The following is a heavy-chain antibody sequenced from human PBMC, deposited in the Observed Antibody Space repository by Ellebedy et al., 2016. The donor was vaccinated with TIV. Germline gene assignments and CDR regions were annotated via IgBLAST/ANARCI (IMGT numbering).Heavy chain of an antibody. CDR2: IDPNDPRESYK. CDR3: ARHELGSNAAFDS. Sequence: GESLKISCAGSGYTFALYWITWVRQKPGKGLEWMGRIDPNDPRESYKSYSPSFQGHVTISADKSISTAYLQWSSLKASDTAVYYCARHELGSNAAFDSWGQGTLVTVSS. D-gene: IGHD7-27*01. J-gene: IGHJ4*02. V-gene: IGHV5-10-1*01. CDR1: GYTFALYW.